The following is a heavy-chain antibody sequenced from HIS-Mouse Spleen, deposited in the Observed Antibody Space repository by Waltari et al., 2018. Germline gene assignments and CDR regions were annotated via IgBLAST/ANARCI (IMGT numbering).Heavy chain of an antibody. V-gene: IGHV3-30*18. CDR3: AKDTSGSYSDY. CDR2: ISYDGSNK. D-gene: IGHD1-26*01. J-gene: IGHJ4*02. Sequence: QVQLVESGGGVVQPGRSLRLSCAASGFTFSSYGMHWVRQAPGKWRGWVAVISYDGSNKYYADSVKGRFTISRDNSKNTLYLQMNSLRAEDTAVYYCAKDTSGSYSDYWGQGTLVTVSS. CDR1: GFTFSSYG.